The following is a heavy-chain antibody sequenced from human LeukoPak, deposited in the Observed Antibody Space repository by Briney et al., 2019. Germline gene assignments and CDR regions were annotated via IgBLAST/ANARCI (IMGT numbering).Heavy chain of an antibody. D-gene: IGHD5-18*01. J-gene: IGHJ4*02. V-gene: IGHV1-58*02. CDR1: GFTFTSSA. Sequence: GASVKVSCKASGFTFTSSAMQWVRQARGQRLEWIGWIVVGSGNTNYAQKFRERVTITRDMSTSTAYMELSSLRSEDTAVYYCAADLSIDTAMVSLGYWGQGTLVTVSS. CDR3: AADLSIDTAMVSLGY. CDR2: IVVGSGNT.